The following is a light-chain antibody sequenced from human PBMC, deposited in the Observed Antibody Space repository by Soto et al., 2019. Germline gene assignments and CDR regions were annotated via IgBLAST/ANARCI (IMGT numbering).Light chain of an antibody. J-gene: IGKJ1*01. V-gene: IGKV1-39*01. CDR1: QSISSW. Sequence: DIQMTQSPSTLSASEGDRVTITYRASQSISSWLAWYQQKPGKAPKLLIFAASSLQSGVPSRFSGSRSGPDFTLTISSLQPEDFATHYCQQSYSSPPTFGQGTKVDIK. CDR3: QQSYSSPPT. CDR2: AAS.